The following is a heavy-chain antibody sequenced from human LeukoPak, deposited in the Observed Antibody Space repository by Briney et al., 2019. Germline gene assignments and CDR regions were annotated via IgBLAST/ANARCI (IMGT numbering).Heavy chain of an antibody. D-gene: IGHD2-2*01. V-gene: IGHV3-21*01. CDR2: ISHSGNYI. CDR3: ASSGCTSCFYDY. Sequence: GGSLRLSCAASGFTFSTYAMSWVRQAPGKGLEWVSSISHSGNYIEYADSLKGRITISRDNAKNSLYLQMNSLRAEDTAVYYCASSGCTSCFYDYWGQGTLVTVSS. J-gene: IGHJ4*02. CDR1: GFTFSTYA.